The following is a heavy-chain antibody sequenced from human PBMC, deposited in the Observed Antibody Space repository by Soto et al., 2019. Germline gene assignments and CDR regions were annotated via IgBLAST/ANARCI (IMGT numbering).Heavy chain of an antibody. CDR1: GFTFSSYA. CDR2: ISGSGGST. J-gene: IGHJ6*03. D-gene: IGHD2-2*02. Sequence: GGSLSLSCAASGFTFSSYAMSWVRQAPGKGLEWVSAISGSGGSTYYADSVKGRFTISRDNSKNTLYLQMNSLRAEDTAVYYCAKGGADTHYYYYYMDVWGKGTTVTVSS. V-gene: IGHV3-23*01. CDR3: AKGGADTHYYYYYMDV.